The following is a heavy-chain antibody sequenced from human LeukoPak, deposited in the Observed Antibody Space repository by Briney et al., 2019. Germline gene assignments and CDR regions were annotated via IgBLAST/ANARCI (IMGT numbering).Heavy chain of an antibody. Sequence: PSETLSLTCTVSGGSISIYYWSWVRQPPGKGLEWIGHISYSGSTNYNPSLKSRVTISVDTSKNQFSLKLSSVTAADTAIYYCARRRIAAIDYWGQGTLVTVSS. D-gene: IGHD6-13*01. CDR2: ISYSGST. V-gene: IGHV4-59*08. CDR3: ARRRIAAIDY. CDR1: GGSISIYY. J-gene: IGHJ4*02.